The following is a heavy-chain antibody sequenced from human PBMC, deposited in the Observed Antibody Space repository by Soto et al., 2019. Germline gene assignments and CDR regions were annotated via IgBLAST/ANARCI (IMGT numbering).Heavy chain of an antibody. CDR1: GFSLSTSGVG. Sequence: QITLKESGPTLVKPTQTLTLTCTFSGFSLSTSGVGVGWIRQPPGKALEWLALIYWDDDKRYSPSLKSRLTITKDTSKNQVVLTMTNMDPVDTATYYCAPIQTNDFWSGYYTAYFDYWGQGTLVTVSS. D-gene: IGHD3-3*01. CDR2: IYWDDDK. V-gene: IGHV2-5*02. CDR3: APIQTNDFWSGYYTAYFDY. J-gene: IGHJ4*02.